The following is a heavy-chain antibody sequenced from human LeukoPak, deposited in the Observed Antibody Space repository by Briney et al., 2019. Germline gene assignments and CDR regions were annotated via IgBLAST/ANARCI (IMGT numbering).Heavy chain of an antibody. D-gene: IGHD3-10*01. J-gene: IGHJ5*02. CDR3: ARDSVRGVLPQLDP. CDR1: GFTFSNFG. CDR2: IWYDGSSF. Sequence: GKSLRLSCAASGFTFSNFGMHWVRQAPGKGLEWVAAIWYDGSSFYYADSVKGRFTISRDNSKNTLYLQMNSLRAEDTAVYYCARDSVRGVLPQLDPWGQGTLVTVSS. V-gene: IGHV3-33*01.